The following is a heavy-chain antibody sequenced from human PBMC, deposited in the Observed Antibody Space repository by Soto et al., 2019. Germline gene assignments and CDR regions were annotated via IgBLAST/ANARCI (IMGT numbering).Heavy chain of an antibody. V-gene: IGHV1-69*13. D-gene: IGHD6-13*01. J-gene: IGHJ4*02. CDR1: GGTFSIYA. Sequence: SVKVSCKASGGTFSIYAISWVLQSPVQGLEWMGGIIPIFGTANYAQKFQGRVTITADESTSTAYMELSSLRSEDTAVYYCARLYSSSWYSKYYFDYWGQGTLVTVSS. CDR2: IIPIFGTA. CDR3: ARLYSSSWYSKYYFDY.